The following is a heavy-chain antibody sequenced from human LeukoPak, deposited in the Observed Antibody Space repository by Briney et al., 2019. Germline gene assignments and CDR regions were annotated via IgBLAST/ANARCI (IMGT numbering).Heavy chain of an antibody. CDR2: ISSNGGGT. Sequence: GGSLRLSCAASGFTFSSYAMHWVRQAPGKGLEYVSAISSNGGGTYYANSVKGRFTISRDNSKNTLYLQMGSLRAEDMAVYYCARARGPYSSSWYGGTWFDPWGQGTLVTVSS. V-gene: IGHV3-64*01. J-gene: IGHJ5*02. D-gene: IGHD6-13*01. CDR1: GFTFSSYA. CDR3: ARARGPYSSSWYGGTWFDP.